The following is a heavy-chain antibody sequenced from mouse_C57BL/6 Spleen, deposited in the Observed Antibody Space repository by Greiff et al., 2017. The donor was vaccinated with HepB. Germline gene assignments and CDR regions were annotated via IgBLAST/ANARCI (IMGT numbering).Heavy chain of an antibody. V-gene: IGHV5-16*01. CDR1: GFTFSDYY. Sequence: EVQRVESEGGLVQPGSSLKLSCTASGFTFSDYYMAWVRQVPEKGLEWVANINYDGSSTYYLDSLKSRFIISRDNAKNILYLQMSSLKSEDTATYYCAREGDSGYFDYWGQGTTLTVSS. CDR2: INYDGSST. CDR3: AREGDSGYFDY. J-gene: IGHJ2*01. D-gene: IGHD3-3*01.